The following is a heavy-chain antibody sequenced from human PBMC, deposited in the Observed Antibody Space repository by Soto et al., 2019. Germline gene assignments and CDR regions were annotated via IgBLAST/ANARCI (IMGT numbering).Heavy chain of an antibody. Sequence: QVQLVQSGAEVKKPGSSVKVSCKASGGTFSSYAISWVRQAPGQGLEWMGGIIPISGTANYAQKFQGRVTITADECTRTAYMELSSLRSEDTAVYYCARSQGSSTSLEIYYYYYYGMDVWGQGTTVTVSS. D-gene: IGHD2-2*01. CDR1: GGTFSSYA. CDR3: ARSQGSSTSLEIYYYYYYGMDV. V-gene: IGHV1-69*01. CDR2: IIPISGTA. J-gene: IGHJ6*01.